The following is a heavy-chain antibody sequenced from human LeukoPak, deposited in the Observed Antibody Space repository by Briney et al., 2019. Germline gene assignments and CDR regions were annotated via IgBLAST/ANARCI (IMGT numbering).Heavy chain of an antibody. CDR3: ARDSTYYYDRSGYSTWSDP. Sequence: KPSETLSLTCTVSGGSISSYYWSWSRQPAGKGLEWIGRIYTSGSTNYNPSLKSRVTMSVDTSKNQFSLKLSSVTAADTAVYYCARDSTYYYDRSGYSTWSDPWGQGTLVTVSS. V-gene: IGHV4-4*07. CDR2: IYTSGST. J-gene: IGHJ5*02. CDR1: GGSISSYY. D-gene: IGHD3-22*01.